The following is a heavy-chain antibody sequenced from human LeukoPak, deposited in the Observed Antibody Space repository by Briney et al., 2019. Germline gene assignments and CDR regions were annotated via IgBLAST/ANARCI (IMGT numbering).Heavy chain of an antibody. CDR1: GFTFSSFE. CDR3: ARDSSGNFIPDYFDY. Sequence: QAGGSLRLSCATSGFTFSSFEMNWGRHAPGKGLEWVSYISSTGNTIYYADSVKGRFTISRDNAKSSLYLRMNSLRAEDTAVYYCARDSSGNFIPDYFDYWGQGTLVTVSS. CDR2: ISSTGNTI. V-gene: IGHV3-48*03. D-gene: IGHD3-10*01. J-gene: IGHJ4*02.